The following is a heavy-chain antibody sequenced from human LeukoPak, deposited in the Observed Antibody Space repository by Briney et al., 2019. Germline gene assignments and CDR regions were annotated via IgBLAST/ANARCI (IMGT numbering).Heavy chain of an antibody. CDR3: ARIEMATFGYYYGMDV. D-gene: IGHD5-24*01. CDR2: IYYSGST. V-gene: IGHV4-31*03. CDR1: GGSISSGGYY. J-gene: IGHJ6*02. Sequence: SETLSLTCTVSGGSISSGGYYWSWIRQHPGKGLEWIGYIYYSGSTYYNPSLKSRVTISVDTSKNQFSLKLSSVTAADTAVYYCARIEMATFGYYYGMDVWGQGTTVTVSS.